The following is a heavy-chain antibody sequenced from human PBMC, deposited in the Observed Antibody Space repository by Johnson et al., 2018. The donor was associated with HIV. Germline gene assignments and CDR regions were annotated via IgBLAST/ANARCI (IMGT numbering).Heavy chain of an antibody. D-gene: IGHD1-1*01. CDR1: GFTFSSYG. Sequence: QMLLVESGGGVVQPGRSLRLSCAASGFTFSSYGMHWVRQAPGKGLEWVAVIWYDGSNKYYADSVKGRFTISRDNSKNTLYVQKNSLRAEDTAVYYCARVRPKGSFDIWGQGTMVTVSS. CDR2: IWYDGSNK. J-gene: IGHJ3*02. CDR3: ARVRPKGSFDI. V-gene: IGHV3-33*01.